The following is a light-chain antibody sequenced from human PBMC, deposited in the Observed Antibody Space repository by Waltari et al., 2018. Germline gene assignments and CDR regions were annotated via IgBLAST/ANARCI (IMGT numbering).Light chain of an antibody. V-gene: IGKV3-20*01. CDR3: QQYGSSPT. J-gene: IGKJ2*01. CDR2: DAS. Sequence: EIVLTQSPGTLSLSPGERATLSCRASQTISNYLAWYQQKPGQAPRLLIYDASSRAIGIPDRFRGSGSGTDFTLTISRLAPEDFAMYYCQQYGSSPTFGQGTKLEIK. CDR1: QTISNY.